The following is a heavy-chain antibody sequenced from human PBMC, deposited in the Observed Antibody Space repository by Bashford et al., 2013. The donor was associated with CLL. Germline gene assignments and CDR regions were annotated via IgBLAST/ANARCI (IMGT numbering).Heavy chain of an antibody. CDR1: GFTFSSYW. CDR2: INSDGSST. CDR3: ARGYYYDSNGYFPIDY. J-gene: IGHJ4*02. Sequence: GGPLRLSCAASGFTFSSYWMHWVRQAPGKGLVWVSRINSDGSSTSYADSVKGRFTISRDNAKNTLYLQMNSLRAEDTAVYYCARGYYYDSNGYFPIDYWGQGTLVTVSS. V-gene: IGHV3-74*01. D-gene: IGHD3-22*01.